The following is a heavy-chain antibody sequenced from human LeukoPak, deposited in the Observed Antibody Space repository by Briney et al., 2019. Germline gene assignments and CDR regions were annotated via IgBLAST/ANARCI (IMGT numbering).Heavy chain of an antibody. J-gene: IGHJ4*02. CDR3: ARNAEDLAVADY. Sequence: SETLSLTCTVSGGSISSSSYYWGWIRQPPGKGLEWIGSIYYSGSTYYNPSLKSRVTISVDTSKNQFSLKLSSVTAADTAVYYCARNAEDLAVADYWGQGTLVTV. CDR2: IYYSGST. D-gene: IGHD6-19*01. V-gene: IGHV4-39*01. CDR1: GGSISSSSYY.